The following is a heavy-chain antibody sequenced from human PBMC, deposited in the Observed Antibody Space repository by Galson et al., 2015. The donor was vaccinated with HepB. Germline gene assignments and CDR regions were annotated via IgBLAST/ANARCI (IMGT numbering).Heavy chain of an antibody. V-gene: IGHV3-15*01. D-gene: IGHD4-23*01. CDR3: TTDWNVATTTVLTPPDY. CDR2: IKSKTYVGTT. J-gene: IGHJ4*02. CDR1: GFTFSNAW. Sequence: SLRLSCAASGFTFSNAWMSWVRQAPGKGLEWVGRIKSKTYVGTTDYAAPVKGRFTISRDDSKNTLYLQMNSLKTEDTAVYYCTTDWNVATTTVLTPPDYWGQGTLVTVSS.